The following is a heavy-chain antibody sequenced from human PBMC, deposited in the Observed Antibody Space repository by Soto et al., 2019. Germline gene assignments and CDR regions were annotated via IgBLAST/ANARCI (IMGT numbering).Heavy chain of an antibody. J-gene: IGHJ6*02. CDR3: ARDKWIRRALYYYSYGMDV. CDR2: IIPIFGTA. Sequence: SVKVSCKASGGTFSSYAISWVRQAPGQGLEWMGGIIPIFGTANYAQKFQGRVTITGDESTSTAYMELSSLRSEDTAVYYCARDKWIRRALYYYSYGMDVWGQGTTVTVYS. CDR1: GGTFSSYA. V-gene: IGHV1-69*13. D-gene: IGHD5-18*01.